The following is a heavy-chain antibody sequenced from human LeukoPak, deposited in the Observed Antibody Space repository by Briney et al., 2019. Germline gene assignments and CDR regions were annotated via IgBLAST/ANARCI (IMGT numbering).Heavy chain of an antibody. CDR3: AKDLQYQLLSQYYYYGMDV. D-gene: IGHD2-2*01. CDR2: ISGSGGST. J-gene: IGHJ6*04. Sequence: GSLRLSCAASGFTFSSYAMSWVRRAPGKGLEWVSGISGSGGSTYYADSVKGRFTISRDNSKNTLYLQMNSLRAEDTAVYYCAKDLQYQLLSQYYYYGMDVWGKGTTVTVSS. CDR1: GFTFSSYA. V-gene: IGHV3-23*01.